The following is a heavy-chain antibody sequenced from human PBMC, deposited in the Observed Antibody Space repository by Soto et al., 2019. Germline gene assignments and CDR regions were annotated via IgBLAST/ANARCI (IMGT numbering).Heavy chain of an antibody. CDR1: GGTFSSYS. V-gene: IGHV1-69*01. CDR2: IIPIFGTA. CDR3: ARDGGRHSGGIDY. D-gene: IGHD1-26*01. Sequence: QVQLVQSGAEVKKPGSSVKVSCKASGGTFSSYSINRVRQALGQGLEWMGEIIPIFGTANYAQKFQGRVTITADESTSTAYMELSSLRSEDTAVYYCARDGGRHSGGIDYWGQGTLVTVSS. J-gene: IGHJ4*02.